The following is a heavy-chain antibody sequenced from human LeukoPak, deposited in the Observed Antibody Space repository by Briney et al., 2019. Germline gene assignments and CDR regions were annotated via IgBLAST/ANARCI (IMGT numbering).Heavy chain of an antibody. V-gene: IGHV3-33*08. CDR2: IWYDGSNK. J-gene: IGHJ6*02. CDR1: GFTFSTYA. D-gene: IGHD6-13*01. CDR3: ARVFMWRAAAGTSYYYYGMDV. Sequence: PGGSLRLSCAASGFTFSTYAMNWVRQAPGKGLEWVAVIWYDGSNKYYADSVKGRFTISRDNSKNTLYLQMNSLRAEDTAVYYCARVFMWRAAAGTSYYYYGMDVWGQGTTVTVSS.